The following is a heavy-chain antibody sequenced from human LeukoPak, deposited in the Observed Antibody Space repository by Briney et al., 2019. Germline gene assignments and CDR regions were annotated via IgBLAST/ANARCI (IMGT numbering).Heavy chain of an antibody. V-gene: IGHV1-2*02. Sequence: VASVKVSCKASGGTFSSYAISWVRQAPGQGPEWMGWINPDSGGSKYGQKFQGRVTFTSDTSSTTIYMEVRSLKSDDTAVYYCARDMTGGIWARATSFDHWGQGTLVTVSS. CDR1: GGTFSSYA. J-gene: IGHJ4*02. D-gene: IGHD1-14*01. CDR3: ARDMTGGIWARATSFDH. CDR2: INPDSGGS.